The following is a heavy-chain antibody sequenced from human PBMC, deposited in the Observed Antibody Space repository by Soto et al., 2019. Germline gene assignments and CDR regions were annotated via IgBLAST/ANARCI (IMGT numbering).Heavy chain of an antibody. CDR3: ATVGGYFWSGPNWFDP. CDR1: GFTFSSYA. Sequence: EVQLLESGGGLVQPGGSLRLSCAASGFTFSSYAMSWVRQAPGKGLEWVSAISGSGGSTYYADSVKGRFTISRDNSKNTLYLQMNSLRAEDTAVYYCATVGGYFWSGPNWFDPWGQGTLVTVSS. D-gene: IGHD3-3*01. V-gene: IGHV3-23*01. CDR2: ISGSGGST. J-gene: IGHJ5*02.